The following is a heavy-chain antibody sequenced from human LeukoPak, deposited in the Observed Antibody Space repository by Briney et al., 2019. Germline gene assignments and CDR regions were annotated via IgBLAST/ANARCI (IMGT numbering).Heavy chain of an antibody. CDR1: GFTFSSYW. J-gene: IGHJ4*02. D-gene: IGHD2-15*01. V-gene: IGHV3-7*05. Sequence: GGSLRLSCAASGFTFSSYWMTWVRQGPGKWLEWVATIDQVGSEKYYVDSVKGRITSSRDNAKNSLYLQMNSLRAEDTAVYYCARDALGYCSGGRCYSPFDFWGQGTLVTVSS. CDR3: ARDALGYCSGGRCYSPFDF. CDR2: IDQVGSEK.